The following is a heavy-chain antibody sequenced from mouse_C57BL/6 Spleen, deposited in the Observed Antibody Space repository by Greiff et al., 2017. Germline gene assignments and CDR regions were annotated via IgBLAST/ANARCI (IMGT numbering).Heavy chain of an antibody. CDR3: ARVGAYYDYDGPWFAY. CDR1: GYTFTSYW. J-gene: IGHJ3*01. D-gene: IGHD2-4*01. Sequence: QVQLQQPGAELVRPGSSVKLSCKASGYTFTSYWMDWVKQRPGQGLEWIGNIYPSDSETHYNQKFKDKATLTVDKSSSTAYMQLSSLTSEDSAVYYGARVGAYYDYDGPWFAYWGQGTLVTVSA. V-gene: IGHV1-61*01. CDR2: IYPSDSET.